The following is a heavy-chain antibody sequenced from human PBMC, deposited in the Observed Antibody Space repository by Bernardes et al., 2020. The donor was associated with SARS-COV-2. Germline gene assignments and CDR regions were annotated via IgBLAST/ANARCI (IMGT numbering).Heavy chain of an antibody. Sequence: SETLSLTCSVTGGSISSSNHFWGWIRQPPGKGLEWIGSIFYSGSTYYTPPLRSRLTISVDTSKNQFSLNLRSVTAADTAVYYCARTIQLGYYYGMDVWGQGTTVTVSS. D-gene: IGHD1-1*01. CDR1: GGSISSSNHF. J-gene: IGHJ6*02. V-gene: IGHV4-39*01. CDR2: IFYSGST. CDR3: ARTIQLGYYYGMDV.